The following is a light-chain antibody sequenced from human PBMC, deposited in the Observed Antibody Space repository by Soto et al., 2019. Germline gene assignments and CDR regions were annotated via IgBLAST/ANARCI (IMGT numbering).Light chain of an antibody. V-gene: IGLV2-14*02. CDR1: SSDVGTYNF. CDR2: EVN. Sequence: QSALTQPASVSGSPGQSITISCTGTSSDVGTYNFVSWYQQHPGKAPKVMIYEVNNRPSGVSNRFSGSKSGNTASLTISGLQAEDEADYYCTSYTSSYTYVFGTGTKLTVL. CDR3: TSYTSSYTYV. J-gene: IGLJ1*01.